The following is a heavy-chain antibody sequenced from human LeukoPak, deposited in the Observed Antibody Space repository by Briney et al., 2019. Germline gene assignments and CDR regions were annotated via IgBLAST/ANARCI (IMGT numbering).Heavy chain of an antibody. CDR2: MNPNSGNT. V-gene: IGHV1-8*02. CDR1: GGTFSSYA. D-gene: IGHD1-26*01. J-gene: IGHJ5*02. CDR3: AIVVGANNWFDP. Sequence: ASVKVSCKASGGTFSSYAISWVRQATGQGLEWMGWMNPNSGNTGYAQKFQGRVTMTRNTSISTAYMELSSLRSEDTAVYYCAIVVGANNWFDPWGQGTLVTVSS.